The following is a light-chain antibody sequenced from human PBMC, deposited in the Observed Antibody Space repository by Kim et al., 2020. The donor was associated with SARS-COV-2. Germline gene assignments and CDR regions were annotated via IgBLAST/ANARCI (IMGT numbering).Light chain of an antibody. V-gene: IGKV1-39*01. CDR1: QTIKTY. Sequence: DIQMTQSPSSLSASVGDRVTITCRASQTIKTYLNWYQQKPGKAPKLLIYGASNLQSGVPSRFSGGGSGTEFTLTSSSLQPEDSATYYGQQTYSTFGQGTKLEI. CDR3: QQTYST. CDR2: GAS. J-gene: IGKJ2*01.